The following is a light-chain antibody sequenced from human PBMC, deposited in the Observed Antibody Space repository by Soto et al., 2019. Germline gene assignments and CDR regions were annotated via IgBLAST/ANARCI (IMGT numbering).Light chain of an antibody. J-gene: IGKJ1*01. V-gene: IGKV3-15*01. Sequence: ETVMTQSPATLSVSPGETATLSCRASENVLSYLAWYQQKPGQPPRLLISGAATRATDIPARFSGSGSGTQFTLTISSLQSEDSAVYYCLQYNNWPQTFGQGTKVDIK. CDR3: LQYNNWPQT. CDR1: ENVLSY. CDR2: GAA.